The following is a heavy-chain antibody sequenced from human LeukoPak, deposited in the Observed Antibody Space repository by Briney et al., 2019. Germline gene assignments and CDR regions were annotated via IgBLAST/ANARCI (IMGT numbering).Heavy chain of an antibody. CDR3: ARGNRLRAAADDY. J-gene: IGHJ4*02. V-gene: IGHV4-61*02. D-gene: IGHD6-13*01. CDR1: GGSISSGSYY. Sequence: SETLSLTCTGSGGSISSGSYYWSWIRQPPGKGLEWIGRIYTSGSTNYNPSLKSRVTISVDTSKNQFSLKLSSVTAADTAVYYCARGNRLRAAADDYWGQGTLVTVSS. CDR2: IYTSGST.